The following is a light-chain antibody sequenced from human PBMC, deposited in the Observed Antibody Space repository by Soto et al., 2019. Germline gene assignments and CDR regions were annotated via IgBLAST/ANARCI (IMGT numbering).Light chain of an antibody. J-gene: IGKJ3*01. V-gene: IGKV1-39*01. Sequence: DIQMTQSPSSLSASVGDRVTITCRASQTIIRYLNWYQQKPGRAPNLLIYAASNLQSGVPSRLSGSRSETEFTLTISSLQPEDFATYYCQQSYSTLFSFDPGTKVEIK. CDR3: QQSYSTLFS. CDR1: QTIIRY. CDR2: AAS.